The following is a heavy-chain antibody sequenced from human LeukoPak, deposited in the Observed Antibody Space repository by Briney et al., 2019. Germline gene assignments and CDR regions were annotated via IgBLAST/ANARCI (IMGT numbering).Heavy chain of an antibody. Sequence: ASLKLSCKASGVTFSSYAISWVRQAPGQGLEWMGGIITIFGTANYAQKFQGRVTITADESTSTAYMELSSLRSEDTAVYYCARVVGVVAADYYYYMDVWGKGTTVTVSS. CDR1: GVTFSSYA. CDR2: IITIFGTA. CDR3: ARVVGVVAADYYYYMDV. V-gene: IGHV1-69*13. J-gene: IGHJ6*03. D-gene: IGHD2-15*01.